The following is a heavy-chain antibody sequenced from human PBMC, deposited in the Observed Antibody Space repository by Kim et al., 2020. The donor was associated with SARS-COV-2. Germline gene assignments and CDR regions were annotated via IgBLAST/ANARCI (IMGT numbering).Heavy chain of an antibody. CDR2: IFYTGST. Sequence: SETLSLTCTVSGGSISSSNYYWGWIRQSPVKGLEWIGSIFYTGSTYYNPSLKSRGTISVDTSKNQFSLRLSSVTASDTAVYYCARHGAPSLTSSLDYWGQGTLVTVSS. J-gene: IGHJ4*02. CDR1: GGSISSSNYY. D-gene: IGHD3-16*01. CDR3: ARHGAPSLTSSLDY. V-gene: IGHV4-39*01.